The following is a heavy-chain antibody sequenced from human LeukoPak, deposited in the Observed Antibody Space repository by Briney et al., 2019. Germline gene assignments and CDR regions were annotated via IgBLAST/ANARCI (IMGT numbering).Heavy chain of an antibody. CDR3: AKAGVLPTGDWFSP. J-gene: IGHJ5*02. CDR2: VYHTGSS. D-gene: IGHD4-17*01. V-gene: IGHV4-39*07. CDR1: GASISSPTFY. Sequence: SETLSLTCTVSGASISSPTFYWGWTRQSPGKGLEWIGNVYHTGSSFYTASLKSRVTISIDTSKNQFSLNLMSVTAADTAIYFCAKAGVLPTGDWFSPWAGEPWSPSPQ.